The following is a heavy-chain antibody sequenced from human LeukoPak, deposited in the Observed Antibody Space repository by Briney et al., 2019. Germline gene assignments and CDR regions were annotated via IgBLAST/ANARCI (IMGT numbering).Heavy chain of an antibody. CDR2: ISYDGSNK. Sequence: GGSLRLSCAASGFTFSSYAMHWVRQAPGKGLEWVAVISYDGSNKYYADSVKGRFTISRDNSKNTLYLQMNSLRAEDTAVYYCASDFYYYDSSGPRGYWGQGTLVTVSS. CDR3: ASDFYYYDSSGPRGY. V-gene: IGHV3-30-3*01. J-gene: IGHJ4*02. D-gene: IGHD3-22*01. CDR1: GFTFSSYA.